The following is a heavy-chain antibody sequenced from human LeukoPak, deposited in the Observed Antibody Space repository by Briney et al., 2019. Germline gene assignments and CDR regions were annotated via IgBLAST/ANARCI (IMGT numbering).Heavy chain of an antibody. CDR1: GYTFTSYG. CDR2: ISAYSGNT. CDR3: ARQQLVRGNWFDP. Sequence: ASVKVSCTASGYTFTSYGISWGRQAPGQGLEWMGWISAYSGNTNYAQKLQGRVTMTTDTSTSTAYMELRSLRSDDTAVYYCARQQLVRGNWFDPWGQGTLVTVSS. J-gene: IGHJ5*02. V-gene: IGHV1-18*01. D-gene: IGHD6-13*01.